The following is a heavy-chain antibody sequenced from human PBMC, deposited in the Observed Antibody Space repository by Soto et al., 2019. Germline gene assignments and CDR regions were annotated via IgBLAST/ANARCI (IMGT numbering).Heavy chain of an antibody. J-gene: IGHJ4*02. V-gene: IGHV3-30-3*01. Sequence: QVQLVESGGGVVQPGRSLRLSCAASGFTFSSYAMHWVRQAPGKGLEWVAVISYDGSNKYYADSVKGRFTISRDNSKNTLYLQMNSLRAEDTAVYYCAREYSSSSPHFDYWGQGTLVTVSS. D-gene: IGHD6-6*01. CDR1: GFTFSSYA. CDR3: AREYSSSSPHFDY. CDR2: ISYDGSNK.